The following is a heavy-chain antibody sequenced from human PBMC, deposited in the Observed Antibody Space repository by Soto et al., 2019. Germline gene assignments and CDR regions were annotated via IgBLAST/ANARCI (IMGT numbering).Heavy chain of an antibody. CDR1: GYIFTNYA. D-gene: IGHD6-19*01. CDR2: IKAGNGYT. J-gene: IGHJ4*02. Sequence: QVQFVQSGAEVKKPGASVKVSCKASGYIFTNYAVHWVRQAPGQRPELMGWIKAGNGYTRYSEKFQGRVTITRDTSASTVYMELSSLRSEDTAVYYCARDHLESSGWNFDYWGQGTLVTVSS. V-gene: IGHV1-3*01. CDR3: ARDHLESSGWNFDY.